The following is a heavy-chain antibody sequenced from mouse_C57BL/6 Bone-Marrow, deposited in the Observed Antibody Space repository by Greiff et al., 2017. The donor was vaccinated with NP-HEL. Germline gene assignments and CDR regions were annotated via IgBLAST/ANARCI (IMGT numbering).Heavy chain of an antibody. CDR2: ISNLAYSI. V-gene: IGHV5-15*01. J-gene: IGHJ1*03. CDR1: GFTFSDYG. Sequence: EVKVVESGGGLVQPGGSLKLSCAASGFTFSDYGMAWVRQAPRKGPEWVAFISNLAYSIYYADTVTGRFTISRENAKITLYLEMSSLRSEDTAMYYCARHSIKGYFDVWGTGTTVTVSS. CDR3: ARHSIKGYFDV.